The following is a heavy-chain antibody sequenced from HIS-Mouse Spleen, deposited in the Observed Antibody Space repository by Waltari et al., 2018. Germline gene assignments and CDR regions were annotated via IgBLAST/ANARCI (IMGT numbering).Heavy chain of an antibody. J-gene: IGHJ2*01. Sequence: QLQLQESGPGLVKPSETLSLTCTVPGGSISSSSYYWAWLRQPPRQGLEWIGSIYYSGSTYYNPSLKSRVTISVDTSKNQFSLKLSSVTAADTAVYYCAREIPYSSSWYDWYFDLWGRGTLVTVSS. CDR1: GGSISSSSYY. CDR3: AREIPYSSSWYDWYFDL. CDR2: IYYSGST. V-gene: IGHV4-39*07. D-gene: IGHD6-13*01.